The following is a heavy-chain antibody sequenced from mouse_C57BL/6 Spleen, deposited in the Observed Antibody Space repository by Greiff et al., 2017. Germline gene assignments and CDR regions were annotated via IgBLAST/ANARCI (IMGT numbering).Heavy chain of an antibody. J-gene: IGHJ4*01. Sequence: EVKLVESGGGLVKPGGSLKLSCAASGFTFSSYAMSWVRQTPEKRLEWVATISDGGSYTYYPDNVKGRFTISRDNAKNNLYLQMSHLKSEDTAMDYCARGDGNSHYYAMDYWGQGTSVTVSS. CDR2: ISDGGSYT. CDR1: GFTFSSYA. V-gene: IGHV5-4*03. D-gene: IGHD2-1*01. CDR3: ARGDGNSHYYAMDY.